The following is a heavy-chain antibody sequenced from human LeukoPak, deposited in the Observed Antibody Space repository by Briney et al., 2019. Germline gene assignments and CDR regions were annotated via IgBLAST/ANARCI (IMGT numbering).Heavy chain of an antibody. V-gene: IGHV3-23*01. CDR2: ISGSGANT. CDR1: GFTFSFYA. J-gene: IGHJ4*02. Sequence: GGSLRLSCVASGFTFSFYAMSWVRQAPGKGLEWVSSISGSGANTYYTDSVKGRFTISRDNSMNTLYLQMNSLRAEDTAVYYCAKARTTSGISPSDWGQGTLVTVSS. CDR3: AKARTTSGISPSD. D-gene: IGHD3-10*01.